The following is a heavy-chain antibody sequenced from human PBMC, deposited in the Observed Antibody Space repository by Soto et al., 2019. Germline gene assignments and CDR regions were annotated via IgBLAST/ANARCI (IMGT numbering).Heavy chain of an antibody. CDR2: VLPTGSST. D-gene: IGHD4-17*01. J-gene: IGHJ4*02. V-gene: IGHV3-23*01. Sequence: EVQLLESGGGLVQPGGSLRLSCAASGFTFSTYTMNWVRQAPGKGLEWVSAVLPTGSSTFYADSVKGRFTISRDNSKNTLFLQMNNLRAEDTAVYYCAKDFTPDGYWDFDYWGQGTLVTVSS. CDR3: AKDFTPDGYWDFDY. CDR1: GFTFSTYT.